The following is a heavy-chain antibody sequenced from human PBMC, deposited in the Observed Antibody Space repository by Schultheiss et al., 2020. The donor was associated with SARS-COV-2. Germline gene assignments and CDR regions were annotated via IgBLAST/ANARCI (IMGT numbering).Heavy chain of an antibody. Sequence: ASVKVSCKASGYTFTSYGISWVRQAPGQGLEWMGWINPNSGGTNYAQKFQGRVTMTRDTSISTAYMELSRLRSDDTAVYYCARVKSSGWIPYGMDVWGQGTTVTVSS. CDR1: GYTFTSYG. CDR2: INPNSGGT. D-gene: IGHD6-19*01. CDR3: ARVKSSGWIPYGMDV. V-gene: IGHV1-2*02. J-gene: IGHJ6*02.